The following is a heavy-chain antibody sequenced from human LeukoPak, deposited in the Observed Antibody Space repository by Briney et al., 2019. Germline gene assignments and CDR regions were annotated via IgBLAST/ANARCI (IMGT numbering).Heavy chain of an antibody. V-gene: IGHV3-23*01. Sequence: GKGLERVSAISGSGGSTYYADSAKGRFTISRDNSKNTLYLQMNSLRAEDTAVYYCAKGDGDYEDAFDIWGLGTMGIVSS. CDR3: AKGDGDYEDAFDI. D-gene: IGHD4-17*01. J-gene: IGHJ3*02. CDR2: ISGSGGST.